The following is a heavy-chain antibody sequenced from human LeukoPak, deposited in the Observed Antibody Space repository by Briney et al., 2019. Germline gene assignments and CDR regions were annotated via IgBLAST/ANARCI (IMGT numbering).Heavy chain of an antibody. Sequence: GGSLRLSCEASGLTFNKYWMTWVRQAPGKGLEWVANIKQDGSDKYYVDSLKGRFTISRDNAKNSLFLQMNSLRAEDTAVYYCARDYYDSSAYYVSYFDYWGQGTLVTVSS. J-gene: IGHJ4*02. D-gene: IGHD3-22*01. CDR3: ARDYYDSSAYYVSYFDY. V-gene: IGHV3-7*01. CDR2: IKQDGSDK. CDR1: GLTFNKYW.